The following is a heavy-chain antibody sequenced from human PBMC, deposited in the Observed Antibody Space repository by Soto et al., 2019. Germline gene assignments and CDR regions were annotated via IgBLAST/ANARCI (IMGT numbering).Heavy chain of an antibody. CDR1: GYSFTSYW. CDR3: VTWRGCSGSSRPYFFDY. J-gene: IGHJ4*02. V-gene: IGHV5-51*01. Sequence: GESLKISCKGSGYSFTSYWIGWVRQMPGKGLEWMGIIYPGDSDTRYSPSFQGQVTISADKSITTAYLQWSSLKASDTAMYYCVTWRGCSGSSRPYFFDYWGQGTLVTVSS. CDR2: IYPGDSDT. D-gene: IGHD2-2*01.